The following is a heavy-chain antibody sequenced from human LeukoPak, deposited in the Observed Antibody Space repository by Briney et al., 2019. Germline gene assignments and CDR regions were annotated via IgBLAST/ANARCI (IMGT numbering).Heavy chain of an antibody. CDR3: AKDPREDCSGGSCYYLHY. CDR2: MSGTGGST. D-gene: IGHD2-15*01. J-gene: IGHJ4*02. Sequence: GGSLRLSCAASGFTFSSYGMHWVRQAPGKGLEWVSAMSGTGGSTYYADSVKGRFTISRDNSKNTVYLQMNSLRAEDTAMYYCAKDPREDCSGGSCYYLHYWGQGTLVTVSS. V-gene: IGHV3-23*01. CDR1: GFTFSSYG.